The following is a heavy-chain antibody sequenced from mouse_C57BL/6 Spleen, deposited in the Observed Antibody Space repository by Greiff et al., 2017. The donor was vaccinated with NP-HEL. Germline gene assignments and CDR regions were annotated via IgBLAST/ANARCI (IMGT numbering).Heavy chain of an antibody. D-gene: IGHD2-3*01. Sequence: VQLQQPGAELVKPGASVKLSCKASGYTFTSYWMQWVKQRPGQGLEWIGEIDPSDSYTNYNQKFKGKATLTVDTSSSTAYMQLSSLTSEDSAVYYWARGGGYYDYAMDYWGQGTSVTVSS. J-gene: IGHJ4*01. CDR3: ARGGGYYDYAMDY. CDR2: IDPSDSYT. CDR1: GYTFTSYW. V-gene: IGHV1-50*01.